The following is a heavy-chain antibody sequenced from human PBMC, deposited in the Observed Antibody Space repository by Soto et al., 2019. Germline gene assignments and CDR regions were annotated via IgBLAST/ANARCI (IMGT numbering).Heavy chain of an antibody. CDR1: GGSISSYY. Sequence: SETLSLTCTVSGGSISSYYWSWIRQPPGKGLEWIGYIYYSGSTNYNPSLKSRVTISVDTSKNQFSLKLSSVTAADTAVYYCMGYCSGGSCYRHYMDGWGKGTTVTVAS. J-gene: IGHJ6*03. V-gene: IGHV4-59*01. CDR3: MGYCSGGSCYRHYMDG. D-gene: IGHD2-15*01. CDR2: IYYSGST.